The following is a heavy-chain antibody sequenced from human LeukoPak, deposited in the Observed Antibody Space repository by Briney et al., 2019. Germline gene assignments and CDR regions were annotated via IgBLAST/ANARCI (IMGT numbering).Heavy chain of an antibody. D-gene: IGHD2-15*01. Sequence: SETLSLTCTDSGGSISSYYWSWIPQPAGNGLEWIGRIYTSGSTNYNPSLKSRVTMSVDTSKNQFSLKLSSVTAADTAVYYCAGVMRYCSGGSCYSYNAFDIWGQGTMVTVSS. CDR1: GGSISSYY. CDR3: AGVMRYCSGGSCYSYNAFDI. CDR2: IYTSGST. J-gene: IGHJ3*02. V-gene: IGHV4-4*07.